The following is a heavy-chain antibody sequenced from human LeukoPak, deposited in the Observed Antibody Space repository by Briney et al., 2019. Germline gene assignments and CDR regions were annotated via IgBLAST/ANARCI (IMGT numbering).Heavy chain of an antibody. CDR3: ARVFRDRSYKDY. V-gene: IGHV1-3*04. CDR2: INTGNGNT. D-gene: IGHD1-26*01. J-gene: IGHJ4*02. CDR1: GYTFTNNA. Sequence: ASVKVSCKASGYTFTNNAIHWVRQAPGQRLEWMGWINTGNGNTKYSQKFQGRVTITRDTSASTAYMELSSLRSEDTAIYYCARVFRDRSYKDYWGQGTLVTVSS.